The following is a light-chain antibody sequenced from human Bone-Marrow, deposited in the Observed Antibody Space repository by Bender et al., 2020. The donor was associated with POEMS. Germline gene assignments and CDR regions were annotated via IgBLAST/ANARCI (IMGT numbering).Light chain of an antibody. V-gene: IGLV2-23*01. CDR2: EGN. Sequence: QSALTQPASVSGSPGQSITISCSGTSIDVETYNIVSWYQQHPGKAPKLMISEGNKRPSGVSNRFSGSKSGNTASLTISGLQAEDEADYYCCSYAGSSTSWVFGGGTKLTVL. J-gene: IGLJ3*02. CDR1: SIDVETYNI. CDR3: CSYAGSSTSWV.